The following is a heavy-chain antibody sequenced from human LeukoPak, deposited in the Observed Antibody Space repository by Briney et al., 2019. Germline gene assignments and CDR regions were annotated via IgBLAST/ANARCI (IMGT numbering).Heavy chain of an antibody. V-gene: IGHV3-30-3*01. D-gene: IGHD3-9*01. J-gene: IGHJ4*02. CDR1: GFIFSTYD. CDR3: ARHFTTGSIDH. Sequence: GGSLRLSCAASGFIFSTYDMHWLRQAPGKGLEWVAVISREGGIAYHADSVKGRFTISRDNSKNTLYLQMNSLRADDTAVYYCARHFTTGSIDHWGQGNLVTVSS. CDR2: ISREGGIA.